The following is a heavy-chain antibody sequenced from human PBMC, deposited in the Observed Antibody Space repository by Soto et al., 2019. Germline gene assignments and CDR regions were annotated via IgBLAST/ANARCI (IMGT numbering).Heavy chain of an antibody. CDR1: GGSISSYY. V-gene: IGHV4-4*07. CDR2: IYTSGST. CDR3: ARDSSLSHYYGMDV. J-gene: IGHJ6*02. D-gene: IGHD6-13*01. Sequence: QVQLQESGPGLVKPSETLSLTCTVSGGSISSYYWSWIRQPAGKGLEWIGRIYTSGSTNYNPSLKSRVTMSVDTSKNQFSMKLSSVTAADTAVYYCARDSSLSHYYGMDVWGQGTTVTVSS.